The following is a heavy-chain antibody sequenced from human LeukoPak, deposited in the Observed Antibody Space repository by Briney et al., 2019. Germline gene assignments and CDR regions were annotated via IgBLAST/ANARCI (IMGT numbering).Heavy chain of an antibody. Sequence: GRSLRLSCAASGFTFDDYGMHWVRQPPGKGLEWVSGISWNSGNIGYADSVKGRFTISRDNAKNSLYLQMDILKPEDTAFYYCAKVDGYNSGWYDSWGQGTQVTVSS. CDR2: ISWNSGNI. D-gene: IGHD6-19*01. V-gene: IGHV3-9*01. CDR1: GFTFDDYG. CDR3: AKVDGYNSGWYDS. J-gene: IGHJ5*01.